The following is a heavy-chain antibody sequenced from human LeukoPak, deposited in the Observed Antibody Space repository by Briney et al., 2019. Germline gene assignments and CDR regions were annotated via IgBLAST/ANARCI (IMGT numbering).Heavy chain of an antibody. CDR3: ARDSDYGGNGDAFDI. V-gene: IGHV3-30-3*01. CDR1: GFTFSSYA. Sequence: GGSLRLSCAASGFTFSSYAMHWVRQAPGKGLEWVAVISYDGSNKYYADSVKGRFTIFRDNSKNTLYLQMNSLRAEDTAVYYCARDSDYGGNGDAFDIWGQGTMVTVSS. CDR2: ISYDGSNK. J-gene: IGHJ3*02. D-gene: IGHD4-23*01.